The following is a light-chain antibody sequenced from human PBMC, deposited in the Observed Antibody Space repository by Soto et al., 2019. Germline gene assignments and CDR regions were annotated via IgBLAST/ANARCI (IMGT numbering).Light chain of an antibody. CDR3: QQRSNWPPLT. J-gene: IGKJ5*01. CDR1: QTVSSY. CDR2: DAS. Sequence: ETVLTQSPATLTLTPGERATLXXRASQTVSSYLLWYQQKPGQAPRLLXYDASNRASGTPARFSGSGSETDFTLTISSLEPEDIAVYYCQQRSNWPPLTFGQGTRLEIK. V-gene: IGKV3-11*01.